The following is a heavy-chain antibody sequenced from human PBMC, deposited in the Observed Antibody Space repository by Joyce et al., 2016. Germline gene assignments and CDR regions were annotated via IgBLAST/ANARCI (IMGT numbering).Heavy chain of an antibody. CDR1: GFTVSNNY. J-gene: IGHJ4*02. CDR2: IYSGVDT. Sequence: EVQLVESGGGLVQPGGSRRLSCAASGFTVSNNYMTWVRQAPGKGLEWVSFIYSGVDTDYADSVKGGFTISRDKNTLYLQVNSLRVEDTAVYYCARVPGFHWGQGTLVTVSS. CDR3: ARVPGFH. V-gene: IGHV3-53*01.